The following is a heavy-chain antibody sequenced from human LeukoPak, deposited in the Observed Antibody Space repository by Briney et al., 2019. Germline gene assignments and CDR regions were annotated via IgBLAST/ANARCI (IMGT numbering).Heavy chain of an antibody. CDR3: ASESRYCSGGSCYGWFDP. CDR1: GGSISSGGYS. V-gene: IGHV4-30-2*01. D-gene: IGHD2-15*01. CDR2: IYHSGST. J-gene: IGHJ5*02. Sequence: PSETLSLTCAVSGGSISSGGYSWRWIRQPPGKGLEWIGYIYHSGSTYYNPSLKSRVTISVDRSKNQFSLRLSSVTAADTAVYYCASESRYCSGGSCYGWFDPWGQGTLVTVSS.